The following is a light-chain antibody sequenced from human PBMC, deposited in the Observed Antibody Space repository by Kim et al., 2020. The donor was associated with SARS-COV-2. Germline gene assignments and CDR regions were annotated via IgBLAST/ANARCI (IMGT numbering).Light chain of an antibody. CDR1: SSDVGRYNY. Sequence: QSVLTQPASVSGSPGQSITISCTGTSSDVGRYNYVSWYQQYPGKAPKLMIYDVSERPSGVSDRFSGSKSGNTASLTISGLQAEDEGDYYCSSYASTRSYVFGTGTKVTVL. CDR2: DVS. CDR3: SSYASTRSYV. J-gene: IGLJ1*01. V-gene: IGLV2-14*01.